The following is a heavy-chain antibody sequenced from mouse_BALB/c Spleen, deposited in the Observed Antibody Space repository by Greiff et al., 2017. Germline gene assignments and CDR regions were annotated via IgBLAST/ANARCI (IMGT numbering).Heavy chain of an antibody. CDR3: ARGQGLRPSYAMDY. Sequence: EVMLVESGGGLVKPGGSLKLSCAASGFTFSSYAMSWVRQTPEKRLEWVASISSGGSTYYPDSVKGRFTISRDNARNILYLQMSSLRSEDTAMYYCARGQGLRPSYAMDYWGQGTSVTVSS. CDR2: ISSGGST. D-gene: IGHD2-4*01. J-gene: IGHJ4*01. CDR1: GFTFSSYA. V-gene: IGHV5-6-5*01.